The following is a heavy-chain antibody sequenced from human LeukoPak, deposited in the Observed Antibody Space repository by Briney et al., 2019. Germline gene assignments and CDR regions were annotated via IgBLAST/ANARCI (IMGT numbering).Heavy chain of an antibody. Sequence: ASVKVSCKASGYTFTGYYMHWVRQAPGQGPEWMGRINPNSGGTNYAQKFQGRVTMTRDTSISTAYMELSRLRSDDTAVYYCARDLYYYDSSGYYYASIYYYGMDVWGQGTTVTVSS. CDR3: ARDLYYYDSSGYYYASIYYYGMDV. CDR2: INPNSGGT. CDR1: GYTFTGYY. V-gene: IGHV1-2*06. J-gene: IGHJ6*02. D-gene: IGHD3-22*01.